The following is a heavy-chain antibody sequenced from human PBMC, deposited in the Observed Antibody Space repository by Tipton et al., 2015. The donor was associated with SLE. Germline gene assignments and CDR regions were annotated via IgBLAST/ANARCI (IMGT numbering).Heavy chain of an antibody. V-gene: IGHV4-31*03. CDR2: IYYSGST. CDR1: GGSISSGGYY. D-gene: IGHD5-24*01. CDR3: AREDGRYYFDY. J-gene: IGHJ4*02. Sequence: TLSLTCTVSGGSISSGGYYWSWIRQHPGKGLEWIGYIYYSGSTYYNPSPKSRVTISVDTSKNQFSLKLSSVTAADTAVYYCAREDGRYYFDYWGQGTLVTVSS.